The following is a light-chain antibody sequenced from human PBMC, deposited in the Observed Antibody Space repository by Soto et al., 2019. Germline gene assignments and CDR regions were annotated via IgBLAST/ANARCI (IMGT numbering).Light chain of an antibody. Sequence: QSVLTQPPSASGTPGQRVTISCSGSSSNIGSNYVYWYQQLPGTAPKLLIYRNNQRPSGVPDRFSGSKSGTSASLAISGLRSDDEADYYCAAWDDSLSEVFGGGTKLTVL. CDR1: SSNIGSNY. CDR2: RNN. V-gene: IGLV1-47*01. J-gene: IGLJ3*02. CDR3: AAWDDSLSEV.